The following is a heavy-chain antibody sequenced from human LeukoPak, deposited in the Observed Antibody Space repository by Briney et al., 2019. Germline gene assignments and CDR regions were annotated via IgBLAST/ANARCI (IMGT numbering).Heavy chain of an antibody. CDR3: ASLGMDV. Sequence: QTLSLTCAISGDSVSSNNAAWKSIRQSPARGREWLGRTYYRSKWYNDNAVSVNSRITISPDTSKNQLTLQLKAVTPEDTAVYYCASLGMDVSGQGTTVTVSS. CDR1: GDSVSSNNAA. V-gene: IGHV6-1*01. CDR2: TYYRSKWYN. J-gene: IGHJ6*02.